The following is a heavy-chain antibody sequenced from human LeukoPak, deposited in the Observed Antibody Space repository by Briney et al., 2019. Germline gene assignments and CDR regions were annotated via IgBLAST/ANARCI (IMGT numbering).Heavy chain of an antibody. CDR2: ISDSGGST. V-gene: IGHV3-23*01. J-gene: IGHJ6*03. Sequence: GGSLRLSCAASGFTFSISAMSWVRQAPGKGLEWVSGISDSGGSTFYADSVKGRFTISRDNSKNILYLQMNSLRAEDTAVYYCATYIRYFTMDVWGKGTTVTISS. CDR1: GFTFSISA. CDR3: ATYIRYFTMDV. D-gene: IGHD3-9*01.